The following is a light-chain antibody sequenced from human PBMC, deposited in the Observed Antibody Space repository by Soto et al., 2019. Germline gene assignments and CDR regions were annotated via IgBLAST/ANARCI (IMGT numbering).Light chain of an antibody. J-gene: IGLJ1*01. Sequence: SVLTQPASVSGSPGQSISISCTGPSSDVGDYTSVSWFQQHPGKAPKLMIYEVSNRPSGVSNRFSGSKSANTASLTISGLQAEDEADYYCTSYTSSTTLYVFGTGTKVPVL. CDR3: TSYTSSTTLYV. V-gene: IGLV2-14*01. CDR2: EVS. CDR1: SSDVGDYTS.